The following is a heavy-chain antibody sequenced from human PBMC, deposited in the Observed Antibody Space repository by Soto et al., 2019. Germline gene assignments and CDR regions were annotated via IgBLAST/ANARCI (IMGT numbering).Heavy chain of an antibody. D-gene: IGHD5-12*01. CDR2: IRSKAYGGTT. CDR1: GFTFGDYA. Sequence: GGALRVCCTASGFTFGDYAMSWVRQAPGKGLEGVGFIRSKAYGGTTEYAASVKGRFTISRDDSKSIAYLQMNSLKTEDTAVYYCTRAGGYSGYDYYSYGMDVWGQGTTVTVSS. V-gene: IGHV3-49*04. CDR3: TRAGGYSGYDYYSYGMDV. J-gene: IGHJ6*02.